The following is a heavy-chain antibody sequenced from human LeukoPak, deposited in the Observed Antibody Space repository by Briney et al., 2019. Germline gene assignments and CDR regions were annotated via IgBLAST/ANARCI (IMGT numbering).Heavy chain of an antibody. CDR2: ISGSGGST. D-gene: IGHD3-9*01. V-gene: IGHV3-23*01. J-gene: IGHJ4*02. CDR3: AKDLGDILTGPEYYFDY. CDR1: GFPFSSYA. Sequence: GGSLTLSCAASGFPFSSYAMSWVRQAPGKGLEWVSAISGSGGSTYYADSVKGRLTIPRDNYKNTLYLQMNSTRAEDTALYYWAKDLGDILTGPEYYFDYSGQGTLVTVSS.